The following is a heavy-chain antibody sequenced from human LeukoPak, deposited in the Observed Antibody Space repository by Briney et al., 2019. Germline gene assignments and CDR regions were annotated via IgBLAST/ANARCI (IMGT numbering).Heavy chain of an antibody. J-gene: IGHJ4*02. V-gene: IGHV3-20*04. CDR2: INWNGGST. D-gene: IGHD4-17*01. CDR1: GFTFDDYG. Sequence: PGGSLRLSCTASGFTFDDYGMSWVRQAPAKGLEWVSVINWNGGSTGYADSVKGRFTISRDNAKNSLYLQMNSLRAEDTALYYCARRDYGDYNIDYWGQGTLVTVSS. CDR3: ARRDYGDYNIDY.